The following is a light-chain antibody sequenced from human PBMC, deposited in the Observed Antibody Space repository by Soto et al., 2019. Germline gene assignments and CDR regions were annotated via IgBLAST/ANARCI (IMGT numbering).Light chain of an antibody. Sequence: EIVLTQSPATLSLSPGESATLSCRASRSISTYLAWYQQKPGQAPSLLIYESFNRATGIPARFSGSGYGTDFTLTISSLEAEDFAVYYCQQRSNWITFGGGTKVDIK. CDR3: QQRSNWIT. CDR2: ESF. V-gene: IGKV3-11*01. J-gene: IGKJ4*01. CDR1: RSISTY.